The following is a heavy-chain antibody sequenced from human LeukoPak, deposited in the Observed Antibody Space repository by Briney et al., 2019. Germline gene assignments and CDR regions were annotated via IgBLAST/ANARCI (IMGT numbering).Heavy chain of an antibody. CDR2: INPNSGAT. CDR3: ARCSTPHWIFDAFDS. D-gene: IGHD1-1*01. CDR1: GYTFTGHY. V-gene: IGHV1-2*02. J-gene: IGHJ3*02. Sequence: ASVKVSCKASGYTFTGHYIHWVRQSPGQGPEWMGWINPNSGATNYAQKCQGSVTMTRDTSISTAYMELSGLRSNDTAVYYCARCSTPHWIFDAFDSWGQGTMVTVSS.